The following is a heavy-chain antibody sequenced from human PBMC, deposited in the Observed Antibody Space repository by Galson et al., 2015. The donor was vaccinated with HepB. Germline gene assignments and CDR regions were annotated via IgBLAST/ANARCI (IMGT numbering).Heavy chain of an antibody. CDR1: GFTFSDYY. J-gene: IGHJ4*02. CDR2: IRHKARRDTT. CDR3: SRTLPGIDLDY. Sequence: TLRLSCAASGFTFSDYYMDWVRQAPGKGLEWVGRIRHKARRDTTDYVASVEGRFTISRDDSKNSLYLQMDSLKTEDTAVYYCSRTLPGIDLDYWGQGTLVTVSS. V-gene: IGHV3-72*01. D-gene: IGHD3-3*02.